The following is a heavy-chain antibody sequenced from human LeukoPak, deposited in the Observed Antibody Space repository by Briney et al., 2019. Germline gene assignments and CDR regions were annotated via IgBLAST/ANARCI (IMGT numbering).Heavy chain of an antibody. Sequence: GGSLRLSCAASGFTFSSYSMNWVRQAPGKGLEWVSSISSSSYIYYADSVKGRFTISRDNAKNSLYLQMNSLRAKDTAVYYCAREFRWSSTSCYFDYWGEGTLVTVSS. CDR3: AREFRWSSTSCYFDY. CDR1: GFTFSSYS. J-gene: IGHJ4*02. D-gene: IGHD2-2*01. CDR2: ISSSSYI. V-gene: IGHV3-21*01.